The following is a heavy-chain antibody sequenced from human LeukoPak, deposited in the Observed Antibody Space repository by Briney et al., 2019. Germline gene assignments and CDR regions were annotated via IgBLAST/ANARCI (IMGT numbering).Heavy chain of an antibody. J-gene: IGHJ5*02. CDR1: GFTFSSYS. CDR2: ISSSSSYI. Sequence: GGSLRLSCAASGFTFSSYSMNWVRQAPGKGLEWVSSISSSSSYIYYADSVKGRFTISRDNSKNTLYLQMNSLRTEDTAVYYCAKVYSSSWYGWFDPWGQGTLVTVSS. D-gene: IGHD6-13*01. CDR3: AKVYSSSWYGWFDP. V-gene: IGHV3-21*06.